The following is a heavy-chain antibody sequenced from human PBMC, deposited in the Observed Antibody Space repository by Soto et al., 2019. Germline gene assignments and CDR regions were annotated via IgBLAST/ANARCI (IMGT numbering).Heavy chain of an antibody. CDR3: ATKGDFDF. CDR1: GLTFNLYG. Sequence: QVQVVESGGGVVQPGRSLRVSCTVSGLTFNLYGFHWVRQAPGKGLEWVALITSAGSHIFYADSVKGRFTISRDDSKNTLYLHMNDLRVEDTAVYFCATKGDFDFWGQGTLVTVSS. V-gene: IGHV3-30*03. CDR2: ITSAGSHI. J-gene: IGHJ4*02.